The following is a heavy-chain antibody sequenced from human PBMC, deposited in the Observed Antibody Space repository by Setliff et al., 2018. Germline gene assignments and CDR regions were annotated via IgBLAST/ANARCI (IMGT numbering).Heavy chain of an antibody. D-gene: IGHD2-15*01. CDR3: ARSPAVLGIVYLDP. CDR2: TIPMFRTT. J-gene: IGHJ5*02. Sequence: SVKVSCKASGGTFSNYGISWVRQAPGQGLEWMGGTIPMFRTTNYEQKFQGRATIITDESTSTAYMELSSLRSEDTAVYYCARSPAVLGIVYLDPWGQGTLVTVSS. CDR1: GGTFSNYG. V-gene: IGHV1-69*05.